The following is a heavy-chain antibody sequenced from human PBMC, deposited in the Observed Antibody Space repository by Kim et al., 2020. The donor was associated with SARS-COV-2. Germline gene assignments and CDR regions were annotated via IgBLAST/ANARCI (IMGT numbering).Heavy chain of an antibody. CDR2: INHSGST. Sequence: SETLSLTCAVYGGSFSGYYWRWIRQPPGKGLEWIGEINHSGSTNYNPSLKSRVTISVDTSKNQFSLKLSSVTAADTAVYYCARPHYYGSGSYYKYYYGMDVWGQGTTVTVSS. V-gene: IGHV4-34*01. CDR3: ARPHYYGSGSYYKYYYGMDV. D-gene: IGHD3-10*01. CDR1: GGSFSGYY. J-gene: IGHJ6*02.